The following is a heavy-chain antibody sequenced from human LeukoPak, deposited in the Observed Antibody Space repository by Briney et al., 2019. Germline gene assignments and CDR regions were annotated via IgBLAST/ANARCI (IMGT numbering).Heavy chain of an antibody. CDR2: IKRDGSEK. D-gene: IGHD6-25*01. Sequence: GGSLRLSCAASGFTFSSYEMNWVRQAPGKGLEWVANIKRDGSEKNYVDSVKGRFTISRDNAKSSLYLQMNSLRVEDTAVYYCARDPSAGSESWGQGTLVTVSS. V-gene: IGHV3-7*01. J-gene: IGHJ4*02. CDR1: GFTFSSYE. CDR3: ARDPSAGSES.